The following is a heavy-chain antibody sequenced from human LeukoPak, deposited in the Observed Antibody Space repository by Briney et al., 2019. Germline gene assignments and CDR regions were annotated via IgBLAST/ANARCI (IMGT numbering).Heavy chain of an antibody. J-gene: IGHJ3*02. Sequence: GASVKVSCKVSVYALSELSMHWVRQAPGEGLEWMGGFDPEDAEKIYAQKFQGRVTMTEDTSTDTAYMELSSLRSEDTAVYYCATWDISGAYRAFHIWGQGTVVTVSS. CDR2: FDPEDAEK. CDR3: ATWDISGAYRAFHI. D-gene: IGHD1-26*01. V-gene: IGHV1-24*01. CDR1: VYALSELS.